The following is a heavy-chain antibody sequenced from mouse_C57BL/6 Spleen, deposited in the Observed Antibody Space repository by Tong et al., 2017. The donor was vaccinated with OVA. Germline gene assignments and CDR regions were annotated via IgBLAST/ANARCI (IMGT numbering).Heavy chain of an antibody. D-gene: IGHD4-1*02. CDR1: GYTFTSYW. CDR2: IDPNSGGT. J-gene: IGHJ4*01. CDR3: ARPPTGFYAMDY. V-gene: IGHV1-62-3*01. Sequence: VQLQESGAELMKPGASVKLSSKASGYTFTSYWMHWVKQRPGRGLEWIGRIDPNSGGTKYNQKFKGKATLTVDQSSSTAYMQLNSLTSENSAVYYCARPPTGFYAMDYWGQGTSVTVSS.